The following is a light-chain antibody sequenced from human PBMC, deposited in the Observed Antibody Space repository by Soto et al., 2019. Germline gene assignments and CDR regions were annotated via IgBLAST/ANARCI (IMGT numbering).Light chain of an antibody. V-gene: IGKV3-20*01. CDR2: AAS. J-gene: IGKJ3*01. CDR1: QNVRNTY. Sequence: DIVLTQSLGTLSLSPGERATLSCRASQNVRNTYLAWYQQKPGQAPRLLIYAASSRATGIPDRFSGSGTDFTLTISRLEPEDFAVYYCQQYGSSPGLITFGPGTKVDIK. CDR3: QQYGSSPGLIT.